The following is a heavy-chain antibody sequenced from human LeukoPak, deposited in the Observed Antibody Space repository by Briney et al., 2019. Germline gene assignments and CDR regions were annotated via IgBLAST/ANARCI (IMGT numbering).Heavy chain of an antibody. CDR2: ISYDGSNK. Sequence: PGGSLRLSCAASGFTFSSYAMRWVRQAPGKGLEWVAVISYDGSNKYYAVSGKGRLPTAREHSRHTMYIQMNSLRAADAAVYYCAGGGPKVATIGFDYWGEGALVTVSS. CDR3: AGGGPKVATIGFDY. D-gene: IGHD5-12*01. J-gene: IGHJ4*02. CDR1: GFTFSSYA. V-gene: IGHV3-30*01.